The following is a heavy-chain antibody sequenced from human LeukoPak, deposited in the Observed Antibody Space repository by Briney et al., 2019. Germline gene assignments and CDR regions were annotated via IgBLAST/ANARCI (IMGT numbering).Heavy chain of an antibody. Sequence: SETLSLTCSVSGYSISSGYYWGWIRQPPGKGLEWIGSIYHSGSTYYNPSLKSRVTISVDTSKNQFSLKLSSVTAADTAVYYCATHGERYSGSYHRGMIDYWGQGTLVTVSS. CDR3: ATHGERYSGSYHRGMIDY. D-gene: IGHD1-26*01. V-gene: IGHV4-38-2*01. CDR2: IYHSGST. J-gene: IGHJ4*02. CDR1: GYSISSGYY.